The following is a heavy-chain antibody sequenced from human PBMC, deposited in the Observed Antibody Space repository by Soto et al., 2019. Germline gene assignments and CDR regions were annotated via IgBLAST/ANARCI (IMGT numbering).Heavy chain of an antibody. CDR1: GYTFTSYG. Sequence: GASVKVSCKASGYTFTSYGISWVRQAPGQGLEWMGWISAYNGNTNYAQKLQGRVTMTTDTSTSTAYMELRSLRSDDTAVYYCARGYQWLPPGYYYYYGMDVWGQGTTVTVSS. CDR3: ARGYQWLPPGYYYYYGMDV. CDR2: ISAYNGNT. D-gene: IGHD3-22*01. V-gene: IGHV1-18*01. J-gene: IGHJ6*02.